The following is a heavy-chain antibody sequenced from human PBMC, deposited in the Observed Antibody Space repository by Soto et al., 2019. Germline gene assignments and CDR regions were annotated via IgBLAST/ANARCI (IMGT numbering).Heavy chain of an antibody. CDR1: GYTFTSYY. CDR2: INPSGGST. Sequence: VKVSCKASGYTFTSYYMHWVRQAPGQGLEWMGIINPSGGSTSYAQKFQGRVTMTRDTSTSTVYMELSSLRSEDTAVYYCASVIAAAGNWFDPWGQGTLVTVSS. CDR3: ASVIAAAGNWFDP. V-gene: IGHV1-46*01. D-gene: IGHD6-13*01. J-gene: IGHJ5*02.